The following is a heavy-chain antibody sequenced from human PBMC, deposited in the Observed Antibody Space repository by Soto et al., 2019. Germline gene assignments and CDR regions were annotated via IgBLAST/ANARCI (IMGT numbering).Heavy chain of an antibody. J-gene: IGHJ4*02. CDR2: INPNSGGT. V-gene: IGHV1-2*04. CDR1: GYTFTGYY. Sequence: GASVKVSCNASGYTFTGYYMHLVRQAPGQGLEWMGWINPNSGGTNYAQKFQGWVTMTRDTSISTAYMELSRLRSDDTAVYYCARGRGDYVWGSYRLFDYWGQGTLVTVSS. CDR3: ARGRGDYVWGSYRLFDY. D-gene: IGHD3-16*02.